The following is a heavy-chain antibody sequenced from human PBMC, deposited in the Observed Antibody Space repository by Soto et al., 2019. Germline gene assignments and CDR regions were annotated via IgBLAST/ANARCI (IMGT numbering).Heavy chain of an antibody. D-gene: IGHD6-13*01. Sequence: SETLSLTCAVYGGSFSGYYWSWIRQPPGKGLEWIGEINHSGSTNYNPSLKSRVTISVDTSKNQFSLKLSSVTAADTAVYYCARHSRSWLYVAWFDPWGQGTLVTVYS. CDR3: ARHSRSWLYVAWFDP. CDR2: INHSGST. CDR1: GGSFSGYY. V-gene: IGHV4-34*01. J-gene: IGHJ5*02.